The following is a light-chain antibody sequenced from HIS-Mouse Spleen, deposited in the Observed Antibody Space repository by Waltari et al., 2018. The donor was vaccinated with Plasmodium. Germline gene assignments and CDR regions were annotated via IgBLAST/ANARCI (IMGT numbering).Light chain of an antibody. Sequence: SYELTQPPSVSVSPGPTASIPCPGDKLGDKYASWYQQKPGQSPVLVIYQDSTRPSGIPERFSGSNSGNTATLTISGTQAMDEADYYCQAWDSSTVVFGGGTKLTVL. CDR2: QDS. CDR3: QAWDSSTVV. V-gene: IGLV3-1*01. J-gene: IGLJ2*01. CDR1: KLGDKY.